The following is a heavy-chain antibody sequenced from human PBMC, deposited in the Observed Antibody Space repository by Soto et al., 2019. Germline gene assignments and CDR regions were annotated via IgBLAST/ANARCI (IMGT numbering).Heavy chain of an antibody. CDR3: ARKSRGYYQLIYGMDV. V-gene: IGHV4-31*03. CDR1: GGSISSGGYY. J-gene: IGHJ6*02. CDR2: IYYSGST. Sequence: SETLSLTCTVSGGSISSGGYYWSWIRQHPGKGLEWIGYIYYSGSTYYNPSLKSRVTISVDTSKNQFSLKLSSVTAADTAVYYCARKSRGYYQLIYGMDVWGQGPRSPSP. D-gene: IGHD3-22*01.